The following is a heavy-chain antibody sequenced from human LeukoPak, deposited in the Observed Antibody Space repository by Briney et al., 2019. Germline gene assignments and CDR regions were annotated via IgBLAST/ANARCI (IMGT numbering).Heavy chain of an antibody. V-gene: IGHV4-39*01. CDR2: IYYSWST. Sequence: SETLSLTCTVSGVPISISSYYWGWIRQPPGKGLEWIGSIYYSWSTYYNPSLKSRVTISVDTSKNQFSLKLRSVTAADTAVYYCARHLHYYDSSGYYAKGAFDYWGQGTLVTVSS. J-gene: IGHJ4*02. D-gene: IGHD3-22*01. CDR3: ARHLHYYDSSGYYAKGAFDY. CDR1: GVPISISSYY.